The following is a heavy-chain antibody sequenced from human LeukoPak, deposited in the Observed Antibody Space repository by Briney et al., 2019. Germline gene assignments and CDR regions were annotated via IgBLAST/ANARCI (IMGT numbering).Heavy chain of an antibody. Sequence: SETLSLTCTVSGGSISSYYGSWIRQPPGKGREGIGYIYYSGSTNYNPSLKSRVTISVDTSKNQFSLKLSSVTAADTAVYYCARTLWFRDDAFDIWGQGTMVTVSS. J-gene: IGHJ3*02. CDR3: ARTLWFRDDAFDI. CDR2: IYYSGST. D-gene: IGHD3-10*01. CDR1: GGSISSYY. V-gene: IGHV4-59*13.